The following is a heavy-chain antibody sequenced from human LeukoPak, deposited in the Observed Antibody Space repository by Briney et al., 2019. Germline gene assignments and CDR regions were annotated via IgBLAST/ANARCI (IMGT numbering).Heavy chain of an antibody. D-gene: IGHD3-3*01. CDR3: ARDRITIFGVVIKHYGMDV. Sequence: GGSLRLSCAASGFTFSSYSMNWVRQAPGKGLEWVSSISSSSSYIYYADSVKGRSTISRDNAKNSLYLQMNSLRAEDTAVYYCARDRITIFGVVIKHYGMDVWGQGTTVTVSS. CDR1: GFTFSSYS. CDR2: ISSSSSYI. J-gene: IGHJ6*02. V-gene: IGHV3-21*01.